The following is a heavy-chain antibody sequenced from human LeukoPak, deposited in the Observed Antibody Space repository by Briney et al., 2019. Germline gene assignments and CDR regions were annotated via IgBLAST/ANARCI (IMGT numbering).Heavy chain of an antibody. D-gene: IGHD3-22*01. Sequence: SETLSLTCTVSGGSISSYYWSWIRQPPGKGLEWIGYIYTSGSTNYNPSLKSRVTISVDTSKDQFSLKLSSVTAADTAVYYCAGHIIVAPYFDYWGQGTLVTVSS. J-gene: IGHJ4*02. CDR2: IYTSGST. V-gene: IGHV4-4*09. CDR3: AGHIIVAPYFDY. CDR1: GGSISSYY.